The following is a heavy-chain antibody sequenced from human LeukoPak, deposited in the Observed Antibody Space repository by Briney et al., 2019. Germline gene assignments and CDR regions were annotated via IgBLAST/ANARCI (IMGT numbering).Heavy chain of an antibody. D-gene: IGHD3-22*01. Sequence: GGSLRLSCAASGLTFSSYGMHWVRQAPGKGLEWVAVISYDGSNKYYADSVKGRFTISRDNSKNTLYLQMNGLRAEDTAVYYCAKESFSGYYYGAFDIWGQGTMVTVSS. CDR3: AKESFSGYYYGAFDI. J-gene: IGHJ3*02. CDR1: GLTFSSYG. CDR2: ISYDGSNK. V-gene: IGHV3-30*18.